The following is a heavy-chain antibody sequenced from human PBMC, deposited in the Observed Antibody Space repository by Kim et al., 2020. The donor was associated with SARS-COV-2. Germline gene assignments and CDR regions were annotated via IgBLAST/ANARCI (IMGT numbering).Heavy chain of an antibody. CDR1: GGSMTTRHY. J-gene: IGHJ3*02. D-gene: IGHD4-17*01. CDR3: ARRTSGDYGDDVDAFDI. CDR2: AFYSGST. Sequence: SETLSLTCTVSGGSMTTRHYWAWIRQPPGKGLEWIGSAFYSGSTYYNPSLDGRVTISVATSRSQFSLRLDSVTPADTGLYYCARRTSGDYGDDVDAFDIWGQGTMVTVS. V-gene: IGHV4-39*01.